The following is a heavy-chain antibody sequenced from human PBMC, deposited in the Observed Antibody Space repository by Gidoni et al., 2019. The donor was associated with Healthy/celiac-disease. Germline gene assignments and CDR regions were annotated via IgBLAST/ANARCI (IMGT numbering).Heavy chain of an antibody. CDR1: GFTFSSYD. CDR3: ARTSGGRDGYVGLDY. V-gene: IGHV3-30*04. D-gene: IGHD5-12*01. CDR2: ISYDGSNK. J-gene: IGHJ4*02. Sequence: QVQPVESGGGVVQPGRSLRLSCAASGFTFSSYDMHWVRQAPGKGLEWVAVISYDGSNKYYADSVKGRFTISRDNSKNTLYLQMNSLRAEDTAVYYCARTSGGRDGYVGLDYWGQGTLVTVSS.